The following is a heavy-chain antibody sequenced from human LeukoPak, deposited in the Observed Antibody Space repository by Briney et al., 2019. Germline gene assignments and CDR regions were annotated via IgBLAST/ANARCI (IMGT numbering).Heavy chain of an antibody. CDR2: INHSGST. J-gene: IGHJ6*03. CDR1: GGSFSGYY. D-gene: IGHD4-17*01. CDR3: ARWAKTTASDYYYYMDV. Sequence: KTSETLSLTCAVYGGSFSGYYWSWIRQPPGKGLEWIGEINHSGSTNYNPSLKSRVTISVDTSKNQFSLKLSSVTAADTAVYYCARWAKTTASDYYYYMDVWGKGTTVTVSS. V-gene: IGHV4-34*01.